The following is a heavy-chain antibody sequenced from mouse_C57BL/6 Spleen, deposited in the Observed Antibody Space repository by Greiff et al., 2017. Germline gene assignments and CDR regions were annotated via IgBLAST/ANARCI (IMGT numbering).Heavy chain of an antibody. J-gene: IGHJ3*01. D-gene: IGHD1-1*01. CDR1: GYTFTSYG. CDR3: AREDYYGSSYPAWFAY. CDR2: IYPRSGNT. Sequence: VQLQQSGAELARPGASVKLSCKASGYTFTSYGISWVKQRTGQGLEWIGEIYPRSGNTYYNEKFKGKATLTADKSSSTAYMELRSLTSEDSAVYFCAREDYYGSSYPAWFAYWGQGTLVTVSA. V-gene: IGHV1-81*01.